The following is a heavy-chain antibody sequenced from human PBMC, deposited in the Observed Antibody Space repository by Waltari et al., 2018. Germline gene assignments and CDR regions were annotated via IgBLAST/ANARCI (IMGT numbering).Heavy chain of an antibody. Sequence: EVQLVESGGDLVKPGGSLRLSCAASVMTFNHAWMTWVRQAPGKGLEWVGRIKSKTDGGTTDFAAPVEGRFTISRDDSKKTMYLQMSSLKIEDTAVYYCTTDPVGLYGGDYWGQGTLVIVSS. CDR2: IKSKTDGGTT. J-gene: IGHJ4*02. CDR1: VMTFNHAW. V-gene: IGHV3-15*01. CDR3: TTDPVGLYGGDY. D-gene: IGHD4-17*01.